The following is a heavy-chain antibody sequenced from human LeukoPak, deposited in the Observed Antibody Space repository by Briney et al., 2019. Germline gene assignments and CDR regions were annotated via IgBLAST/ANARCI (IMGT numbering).Heavy chain of an antibody. D-gene: IGHD6-6*01. Sequence: PGGSLRLSCAASGFTFISYWMHWVRQTPGKGLVWVSRINTDGSSTSYADSVKGRFTISRDNAKNTLYLQMNSLRAEDTAVYYCASPPSVYSSSILFNYWGQGTLVTVSS. V-gene: IGHV3-74*01. J-gene: IGHJ4*02. CDR1: GFTFISYW. CDR3: ASPPSVYSSSILFNY. CDR2: INTDGSST.